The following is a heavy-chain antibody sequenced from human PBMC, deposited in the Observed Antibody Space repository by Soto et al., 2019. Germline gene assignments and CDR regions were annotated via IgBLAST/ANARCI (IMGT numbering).Heavy chain of an antibody. J-gene: IGHJ5*02. D-gene: IGHD3-22*01. CDR1: GYSFTSYW. V-gene: IGHV5-51*01. CDR3: AGREILEPYYDSSGPRNWFDP. CDR2: IYPGDSDT. Sequence: PGESLKISCKGPGYSFTSYWIGWVRQMPGKGLEWMGIIYPGDSDTRYSPSFQGQVTISADKSISTAYLQWSSLKASDTAMYYCAGREILEPYYDSSGPRNWFDPWGQGTLVTVSS.